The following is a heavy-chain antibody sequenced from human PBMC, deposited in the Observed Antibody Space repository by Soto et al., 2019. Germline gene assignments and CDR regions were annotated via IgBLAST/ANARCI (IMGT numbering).Heavy chain of an antibody. Sequence: GGSLRLSCAASGFTFSSYSMNWVRQAPGKGLEWVSYISSSSSTIYYADSVKGRFTISRDNAKNSLYLQMNSLRAEDTTVYYCARDQRRDTMVRGVIYVWGKGTTVTVSS. J-gene: IGHJ6*04. CDR1: GFTFSSYS. CDR2: ISSSSSTI. V-gene: IGHV3-48*01. CDR3: ARDQRRDTMVRGVIYV. D-gene: IGHD3-10*01.